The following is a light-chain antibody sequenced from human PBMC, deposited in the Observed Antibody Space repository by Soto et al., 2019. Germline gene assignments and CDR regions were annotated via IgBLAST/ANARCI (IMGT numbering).Light chain of an antibody. CDR1: QNVRCY. Sequence: ILLTQSPVTLSLSPGERATLSCRASQNVRCYLAWYQQKPGQAPRLLIYDASNRATGIPARLSGSGSGTDFTLTISSPDPEDYAVYYCQQNLGVHTFGQGTKVDI. V-gene: IGKV3-11*01. CDR3: QQNLGVHT. J-gene: IGKJ1*01. CDR2: DAS.